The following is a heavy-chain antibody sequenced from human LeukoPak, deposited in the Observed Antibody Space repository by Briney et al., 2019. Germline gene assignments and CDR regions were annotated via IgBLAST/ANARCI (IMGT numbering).Heavy chain of an antibody. CDR3: ARSTGWFGQGYFDY. Sequence: GGSLRLSCAASGFTFSSYWMHWVRQAPGKGLVWVSCINSDGSSTSYADSVKGRFTISRDNAKNTLYLQMNSLRAEDTAVYYCARSTGWFGQGYFDYWGQGTLVTVSS. CDR2: INSDGSST. D-gene: IGHD3-10*01. J-gene: IGHJ4*02. CDR1: GFTFSSYW. V-gene: IGHV3-74*01.